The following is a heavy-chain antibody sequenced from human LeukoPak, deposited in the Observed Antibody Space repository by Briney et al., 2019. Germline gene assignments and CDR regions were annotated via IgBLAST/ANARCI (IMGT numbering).Heavy chain of an antibody. D-gene: IGHD3-22*01. CDR1: GFTLSSHS. Sequence: GGSLRLSCAAYGFTLSSHSMNWVRQAPGKGLEWVSYISSSRSTIYYADSVKGRFTISRDNAKNSLYMQMNSLRAEGTALYYCARGTYYYEDWGQGTLVTVSS. V-gene: IGHV3-48*01. CDR3: ARGTYYYED. CDR2: ISSSRSTI. J-gene: IGHJ4*02.